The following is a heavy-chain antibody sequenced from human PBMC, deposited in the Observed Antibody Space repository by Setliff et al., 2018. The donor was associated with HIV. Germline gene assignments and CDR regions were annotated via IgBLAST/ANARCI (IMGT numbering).Heavy chain of an antibody. Sequence: SETLSLTCTVSGGSITRTPYYWGWIRQPPGKGLEWIGSIHHSGTAYDNPSLKSRVTISVDPSNNQILLRLSSVTAAETAVYYCARLSGGMVPNYWGQGTLVTVSS. V-gene: IGHV4-39*01. CDR2: IHHSGTA. CDR1: GGSITRTPYY. J-gene: IGHJ4*02. CDR3: ARLSGGMVPNY. D-gene: IGHD3-10*01.